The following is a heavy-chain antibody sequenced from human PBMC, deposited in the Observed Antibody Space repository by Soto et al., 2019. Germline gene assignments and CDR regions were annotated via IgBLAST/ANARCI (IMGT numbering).Heavy chain of an antibody. CDR3: ARGHTVWFGELFYYYYYGMDV. Sequence: ASVKVSCKASGYTFTSYDINWVRQATGQGLEWMGWMNPNSGNTGYAQKFQGRVTMTRNTSISTAYMELSSLRSEDTAVYYCARGHTVWFGELFYYYYYGMDVWGQGTTVTVSS. D-gene: IGHD3-10*01. J-gene: IGHJ6*02. V-gene: IGHV1-8*01. CDR1: GYTFTSYD. CDR2: MNPNSGNT.